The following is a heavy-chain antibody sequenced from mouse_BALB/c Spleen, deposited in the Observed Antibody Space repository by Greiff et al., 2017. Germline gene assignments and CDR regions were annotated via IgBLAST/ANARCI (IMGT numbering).Heavy chain of an antibody. D-gene: IGHD1-1*01. V-gene: IGHV1S135*01. CDR2: IDPFNGGT. CDR3: ARPYYYGLAY. CDR1: GYSFTSYY. J-gene: IGHJ3*01. Sequence: VQLQQSGPELMKPGASVKISCKASGYSFTSYYMHWVKQSHGKSLEWIGYIDPFNGGTSYNQKFKGKATLTVDKSSSTAYMHLSSLTSEDSAVYYCARPYYYGLAYWGQGTLVTVAA.